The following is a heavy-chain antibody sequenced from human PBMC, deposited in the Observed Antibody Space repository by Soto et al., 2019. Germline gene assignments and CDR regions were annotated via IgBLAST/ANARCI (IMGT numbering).Heavy chain of an antibody. CDR2: ISSSTSYV. D-gene: IGHD2-2*01. Sequence: EVQLVESGGGLVKPGGSLRLSCAASGFTFSRYGMNWLRQAPGKGLEWVASISSSTSYVYYADSVKRRFSTSRDNAKNILDLEMYGLRTAAAAVYYCARDPSEGRVGNWFESWGQGTLVTVSS. CDR1: GFTFSRYG. V-gene: IGHV3-21*02. CDR3: ARDPSEGRVGNWFES. J-gene: IGHJ5*01.